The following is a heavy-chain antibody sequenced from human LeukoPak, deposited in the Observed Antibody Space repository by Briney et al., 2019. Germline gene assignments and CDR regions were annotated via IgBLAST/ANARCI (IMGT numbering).Heavy chain of an antibody. Sequence: ASVKVSCKASGYTFTSYYMHWVRQAPGQGLEWMGIINSSGGSTSYAQKFQGRVTMTRDVSTSTVFMELSSLKSEDTAVYYCARVFGYSSAWNAFDIWGQGTMVTVSS. V-gene: IGHV1-46*01. CDR1: GYTFTSYY. CDR2: INSSGGST. D-gene: IGHD6-19*01. J-gene: IGHJ3*02. CDR3: ARVFGYSSAWNAFDI.